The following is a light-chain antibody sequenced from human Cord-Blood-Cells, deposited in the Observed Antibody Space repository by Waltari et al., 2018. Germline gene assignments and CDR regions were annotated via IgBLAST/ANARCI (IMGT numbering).Light chain of an antibody. Sequence: DIQMTQPPSSLSASVGDRVTITCRASQSISSYLNWYHQKRGKAPKLLMYAASSLQSGVPSMFSGSGSGTDVTLTISRLQPEDFATFYGQQRYSTPYNFGQGTKLEIK. J-gene: IGKJ2*01. CDR2: AAS. CDR1: QSISSY. V-gene: IGKV1-39*01. CDR3: QQRYSTPYN.